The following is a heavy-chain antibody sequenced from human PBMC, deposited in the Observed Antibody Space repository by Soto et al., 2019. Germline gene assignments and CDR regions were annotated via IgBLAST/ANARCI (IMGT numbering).Heavy chain of an antibody. CDR2: TYYRSKWYN. CDR1: GYSVSANSAV. Sequence: QVQLQQSGPGLVKPSQTLSLTCSISGYSVSANSAVWTWIRQSPSRGLEWLGRTYYRSKWYNDYADTMRGRITIDADTSKNRFSLQLNSVTPEDTAVYYCARAWGSGRYLDKWGQGTLVTVSS. J-gene: IGHJ4*02. CDR3: ARAWGSGRYLDK. V-gene: IGHV6-1*01. D-gene: IGHD6-19*01.